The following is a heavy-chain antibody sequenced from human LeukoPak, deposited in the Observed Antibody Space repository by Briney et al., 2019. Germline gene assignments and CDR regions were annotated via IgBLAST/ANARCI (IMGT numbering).Heavy chain of an antibody. V-gene: IGHV4-59*08. CDR3: ARQSGYFDY. Sequence: PSETLSLTCNVSGGXISTYYWSWIRQPPGKGLEWIGHIYYTGSTTYNPSLKSRVTISVDTSKNQFSLKLTSLTAADTAVYYCARQSGYFDYWGQGTLVTVSS. CDR1: GGXISTYY. J-gene: IGHJ4*03. CDR2: IYYTGST.